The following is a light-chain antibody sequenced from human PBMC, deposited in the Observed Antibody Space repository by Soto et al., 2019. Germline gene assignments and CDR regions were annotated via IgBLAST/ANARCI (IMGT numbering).Light chain of an antibody. V-gene: IGKV3-15*01. CDR2: GAS. Sequence: EIVMTQSPDTLSVFPGDRATLSCRASQSVSRNLAWYQQKPGQAPRLLIYGASTRATGIPARFSASGSGTEFTLNISILPSEDFALYYCQQYNNWPPVTFGGGTKVEIK. CDR1: QSVSRN. J-gene: IGKJ4*01. CDR3: QQYNNWPPVT.